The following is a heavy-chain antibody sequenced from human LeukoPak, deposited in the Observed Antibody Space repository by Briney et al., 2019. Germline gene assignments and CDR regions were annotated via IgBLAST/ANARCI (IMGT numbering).Heavy chain of an antibody. CDR3: ARGASIAARRTFGAYGMDV. Sequence: ASVKVSCKASGYTFTSYDINWVRQAPGQGLERMGCMNPNSGNTGYAQKFQDRGTMTRTTSISTAYMELSSLRSEDTAVYYCARGASIAARRTFGAYGMDVWGQGTTVTVSS. V-gene: IGHV1-8*01. J-gene: IGHJ6*02. CDR1: GYTFTSYD. CDR2: MNPNSGNT. D-gene: IGHD6-6*01.